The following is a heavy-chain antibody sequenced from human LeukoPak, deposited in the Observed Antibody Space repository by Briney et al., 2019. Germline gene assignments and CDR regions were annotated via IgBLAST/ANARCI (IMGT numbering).Heavy chain of an antibody. V-gene: IGHV1-18*01. CDR1: DYTFTRYG. D-gene: IGHD3-22*01. CDR2: SNGSNGNT. Sequence: ASVRVSCKASDYTFTRYGISWVRQAPGQGLEWVGLSNGSNGNTNYAQKLQGRVTMTTDTSTSAAYMELRSLRSDDTAVYYCARDAPYYYDSSGYYGVGAFDIWGQGTMVTVSS. CDR3: ARDAPYYYDSSGYYGVGAFDI. J-gene: IGHJ3*02.